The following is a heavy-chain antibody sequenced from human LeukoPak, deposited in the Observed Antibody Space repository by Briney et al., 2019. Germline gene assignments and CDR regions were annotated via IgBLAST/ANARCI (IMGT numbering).Heavy chain of an antibody. V-gene: IGHV3-23*01. CDR3: AKDGWDFGVVIINPPGYYYGMDV. CDR1: GFTFSSYA. J-gene: IGHJ6*02. D-gene: IGHD3-3*01. Sequence: GGSLRLSCAASGFTFSSYAMSWVRQAPGKGLEWVSAISGSGGSTYYADSVKGRFTISRDNSKNTLYLQMNSLRAEDTAVYYCAKDGWDFGVVIINPPGYYYGMDVWGQGTTVTVSS. CDR2: ISGSGGST.